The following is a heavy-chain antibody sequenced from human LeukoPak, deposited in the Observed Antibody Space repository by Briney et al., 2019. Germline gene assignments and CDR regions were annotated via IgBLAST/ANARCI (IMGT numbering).Heavy chain of an antibody. CDR3: ARDMRYCGGGSCYGRRYFDY. J-gene: IGHJ4*02. D-gene: IGHD2-15*01. V-gene: IGHV3-48*03. CDR2: SGSTI. Sequence: GGSLRLSCAASGFTFSSYEMNWVRQVPGKGLEWNSYSGSTIKYADSVKGRFTVSRDNAKNSLYLQMNSLRAEDTAIYYCARDMRYCGGGSCYGRRYFDYWGQGTLVTVSS. CDR1: GFTFSSYE.